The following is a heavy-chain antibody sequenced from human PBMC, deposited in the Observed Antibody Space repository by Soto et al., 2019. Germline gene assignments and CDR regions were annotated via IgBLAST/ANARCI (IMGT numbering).Heavy chain of an antibody. CDR3: ARGPLWAYYGMDV. J-gene: IGHJ6*02. CDR2: INHSGST. CDR1: GGSFIGYY. Sequence: YETRSRTCAVCGGSFIGYYWSWIRQPPGKGLEWIGEINHSGSTNYNPSLKSRVTISVDTSKNQFSLKLSSVTAADTAVYYCARGPLWAYYGMDVWGQGTTVTVSS. V-gene: IGHV4-34*01. D-gene: IGHD3-10*01.